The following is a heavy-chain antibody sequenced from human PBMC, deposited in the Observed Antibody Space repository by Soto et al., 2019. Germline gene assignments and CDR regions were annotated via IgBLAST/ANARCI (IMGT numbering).Heavy chain of an antibody. CDR2: IYYSGST. CDR1: GGSVSSGSYY. J-gene: IGHJ5*02. CDR3: ARGPRGLLWFGELLRFDP. D-gene: IGHD3-10*01. V-gene: IGHV4-61*01. Sequence: SETLSLTCTVSGGSVSSGSYYWSWIRQPPGKGLEWIGYIYYSGSTNYNPSLKSRVTISVDTTKNQFSLKLRSVTAADTAVYYWARGPRGLLWFGELLRFDPWGQGTLVTVS.